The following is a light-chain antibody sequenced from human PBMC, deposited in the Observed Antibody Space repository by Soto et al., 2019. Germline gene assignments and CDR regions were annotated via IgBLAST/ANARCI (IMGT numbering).Light chain of an antibody. V-gene: IGKV1-6*01. CDR2: GAS. CDR1: QGIRND. Sequence: AIQMTQSPSSLSASVGDRVTITCRASQGIRNDLGWYQQKPGKAPKFLIYGASSLQSGVPSRFSGSGSGTDFTLTISSLESEDFAVYFCQQYGDRPRTFGQGTRLEIK. J-gene: IGKJ5*01. CDR3: QQYGDRPRT.